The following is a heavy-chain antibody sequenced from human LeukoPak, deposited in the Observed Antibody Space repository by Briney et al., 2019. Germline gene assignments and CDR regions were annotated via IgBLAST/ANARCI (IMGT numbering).Heavy chain of an antibody. J-gene: IGHJ4*02. V-gene: IGHV3-7*01. CDR1: GFTFSSYW. CDR3: ARDATTRTSDY. CDR2: IKEDGSEK. Sequence: PGGSLGLSCAASGFTFSSYWMSWVRQAPGKGLEWVANIKEDGSEKYYVDSVKGRFTISRDNAKNSLYLQMNSLRVEDTAVYYCARDATTRTSDYWGQGTLVTVSS. D-gene: IGHD1-1*01.